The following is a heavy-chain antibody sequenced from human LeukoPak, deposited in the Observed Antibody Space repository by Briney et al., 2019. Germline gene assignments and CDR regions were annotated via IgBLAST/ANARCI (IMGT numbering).Heavy chain of an antibody. Sequence: GGSLRLSRAASLFTLSKAWISGVRQAPRKGGEWVGRIKRKSDGRTTGYATHVKGRFNISRDNSKNKLYLKMNSLKTEDTAVYYCTTGITMVRGVSHLIDYWGQGTLVTVSS. CDR1: LFTLSKAW. J-gene: IGHJ4*02. CDR3: TTGITMVRGVSHLIDY. V-gene: IGHV3-15*01. CDR2: IKRKSDGRTT. D-gene: IGHD3-10*01.